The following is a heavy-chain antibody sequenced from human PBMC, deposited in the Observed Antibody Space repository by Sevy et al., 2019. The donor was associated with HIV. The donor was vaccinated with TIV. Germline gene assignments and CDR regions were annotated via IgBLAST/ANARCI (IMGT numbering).Heavy chain of an antibody. V-gene: IGHV1-2*04. CDR3: ATGGRSRGYLTGDYFDY. CDR1: GYIFTDYY. CDR2: INPNSGGT. J-gene: IGHJ4*02. D-gene: IGHD5-12*01. Sequence: ASVKVSCTASGYIFTDYYIHWVRQAPGQGLEWMGWINPNSGGTNYTQEFQGWVTMTRDTSINKGYMELIRLNSDATAIYYCATGGRSRGYLTGDYFDYWGQGTLVTVSS.